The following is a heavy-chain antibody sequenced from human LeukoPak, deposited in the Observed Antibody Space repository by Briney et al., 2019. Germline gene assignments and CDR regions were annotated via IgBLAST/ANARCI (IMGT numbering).Heavy chain of an antibody. CDR3: ARQGGYIAPLAL. J-gene: IGHJ4*02. CDR1: GGSFSGYY. CDR2: INHSGSA. D-gene: IGHD6-13*01. V-gene: IGHV4-34*01. Sequence: SETLSLTCAVYGGSFSGYYWSWIRQPPGKGLEWIGEINHSGSANYNPSLKSRVTISVDTSKNQFSLKLSSVTAADTAVYYCARQGGYIAPLALWGQGTLVTVSS.